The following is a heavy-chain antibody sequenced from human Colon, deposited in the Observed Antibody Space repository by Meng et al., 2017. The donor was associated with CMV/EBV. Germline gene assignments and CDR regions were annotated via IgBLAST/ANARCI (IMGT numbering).Heavy chain of an antibody. CDR2: IYGGGST. V-gene: IGHV3-53*01. Sequence: GESLKISCVASGFTISSNYINWVRQAPGMGLEWVSVIYGGGSTYYADSVKGRFTIFRDNSKNTVHLQMNSLRAEDTAVYYCAKGSSEFLYYGMDVWGQGTTVTVSS. D-gene: IGHD3-10*01. CDR1: GFTISSNY. J-gene: IGHJ6*02. CDR3: AKGSSEFLYYGMDV.